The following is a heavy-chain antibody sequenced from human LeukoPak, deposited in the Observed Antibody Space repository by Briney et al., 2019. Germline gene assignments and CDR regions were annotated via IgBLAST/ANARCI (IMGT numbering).Heavy chain of an antibody. CDR2: INYSGST. CDR3: ASGHDYYDSSGYYYEGGGDLSYFAY. V-gene: IGHV4-59*01. Sequence: SETLSLTCTVSGGSISSYYWSWIRQPPGKGLEWMGYINYSGSTNYNPSLKSRGTISVDTTKNQFSLKLSSVTDADTAVYYCASGHDYYDSSGYYYEGGGDLSYFAYWGQGTLVTVSS. D-gene: IGHD3-22*01. J-gene: IGHJ4*02. CDR1: GGSISSYY.